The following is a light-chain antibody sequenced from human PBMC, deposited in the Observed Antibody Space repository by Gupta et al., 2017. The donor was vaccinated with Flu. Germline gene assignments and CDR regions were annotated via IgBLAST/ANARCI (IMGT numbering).Light chain of an antibody. CDR1: QSLLDSNGYNY. CDR3: SQGLETPNT. CDR2: LGS. V-gene: IGKV2-28*01. Sequence: VTPGEPASISCRASQSLLDSNGYNYLDWYLQKPGHSPQVLISLGSSRASGVPDRFSGSGSGTDFTLKIIRVEAEDAGVYYCSQGLETPNTFGPGTKMEIK. J-gene: IGKJ2*01.